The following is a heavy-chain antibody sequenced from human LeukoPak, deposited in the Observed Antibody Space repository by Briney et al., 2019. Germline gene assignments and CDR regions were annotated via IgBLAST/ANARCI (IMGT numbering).Heavy chain of an antibody. CDR3: ASRRSHDRGVTTPYYFDY. D-gene: IGHD3-10*02. CDR1: GGSFSGYY. V-gene: IGHV4-34*01. CDR2: INHSGST. Sequence: KTSETLSLTCAVYGGSFSGYYWSWIRQPPGKGLEWIGEINHSGSTNYNPSLKSRVTISVDTSKNQFSLKLSSVTAADTAVYYCASRRSHDRGVTTPYYFDYWGQGTLVTVSS. J-gene: IGHJ4*02.